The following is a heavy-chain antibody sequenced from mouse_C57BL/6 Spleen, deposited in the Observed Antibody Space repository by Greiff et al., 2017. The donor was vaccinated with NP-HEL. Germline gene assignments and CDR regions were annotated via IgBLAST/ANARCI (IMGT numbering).Heavy chain of an antibody. CDR3: ARHEGTTVVATAYDLDD. V-gene: IGHV1-62-2*01. D-gene: IGHD1-1*01. Sequence: QVQLQQSGAELVKPGASVKLSCKASGYTFTEYTIHWVKQRPGQGLEWIGWFYPGSGSIKYNEKFKDKATLTADKSSSTVYMELSRLTSEDSAVYFCARHEGTTVVATAYDLDDWGQGTTLTVSS. J-gene: IGHJ2*01. CDR1: GYTFTEYT. CDR2: FYPGSGSI.